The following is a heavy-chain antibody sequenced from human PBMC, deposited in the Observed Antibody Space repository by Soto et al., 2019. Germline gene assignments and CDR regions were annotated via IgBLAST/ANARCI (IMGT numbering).Heavy chain of an antibody. CDR1: GGSFSGYS. CDR2: INHSGRV. CDR3: STRAYDTNGYYRFDP. J-gene: IGHJ5*01. V-gene: IGHV4-34*01. Sequence: LETLSLTCAVYGGSFSGYSWTWIRQSPGKGLEWIGDINHSGRVNYSPSLKSRVTISLDTSKNQFSLTLSAVTAADTAMYYCSTRAYDTNGYYRFDPWGQGTLVTVSS. D-gene: IGHD3-22*01.